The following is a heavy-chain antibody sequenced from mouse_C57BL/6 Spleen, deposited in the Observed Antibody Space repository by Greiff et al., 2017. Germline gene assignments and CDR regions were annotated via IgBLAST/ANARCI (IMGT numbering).Heavy chain of an antibody. V-gene: IGHV1-20*01. CDR1: GYSFTGYF. D-gene: IGHD2-2*01. CDR2: INPYNGDT. J-gene: IGHJ3*01. CDR3: ARGGYDEVFAY. Sequence: VHVKQSGPELVKPGDSVKISCKASGYSFTGYFMNWVMQSHGKSLEWIGRINPYNGDTFYNQKFKGKATLTVDKSSSTAHMELRSLTSEDSAVYYCARGGYDEVFAYWGQGTLVTVSA.